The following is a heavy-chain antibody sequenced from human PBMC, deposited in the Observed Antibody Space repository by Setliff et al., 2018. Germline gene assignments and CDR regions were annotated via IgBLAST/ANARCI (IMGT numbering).Heavy chain of an antibody. J-gene: IGHJ3*01. CDR3: TRHEDRNKCTSSSCYRENDAFDV. D-gene: IGHD2-2*01. V-gene: IGHV5-51*01. CDR1: GYIFTNYW. CDR2: IYPGDSDT. Sequence: GESLKISCKASGYIFTNYWIGWVRQMPGKGLEWMGVIYPGDSDTRYSPSFQGHVTISADKSISTAYLQWSSLKASDTAIYYCTRHEDRNKCTSSSCYRENDAFDVWGQGAMVTVSS.